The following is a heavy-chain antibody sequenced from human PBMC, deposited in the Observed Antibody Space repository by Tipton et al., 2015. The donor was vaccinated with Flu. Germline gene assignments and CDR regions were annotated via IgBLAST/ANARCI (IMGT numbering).Heavy chain of an antibody. J-gene: IGHJ4*02. Sequence: QLVQSGPEVKKPGSSVKVSCKASGGTFSSYAISWVRQAPGQGLEWMGRIIPIFGTANYAQKFQGRVTITADESTSTAYMELSSLRSEDTAVYYCASSKVNPISSGWYFDYWGQGTLVTVSS. V-gene: IGHV1-69*18. CDR1: GGTFSSYA. CDR2: IIPIFGTA. CDR3: ASSKVNPISSGWYFDY. D-gene: IGHD6-25*01.